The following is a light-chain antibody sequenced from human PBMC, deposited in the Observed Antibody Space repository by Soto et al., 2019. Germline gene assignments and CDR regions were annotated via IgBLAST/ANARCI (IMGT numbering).Light chain of an antibody. CDR3: QQYNNWPRT. CDR1: QSVSSN. CDR2: GAS. V-gene: IGKV3-15*01. J-gene: IGKJ1*01. Sequence: EIVMTQSPAPLSVSPGERATLACRASQSVSSNLAWYQQKPGQAPRLLIYGASTRATGIPARFSGSGSGTEFTLTISSLQSKDFAVYYCQQYNNWPRTFGQGTKVEIK.